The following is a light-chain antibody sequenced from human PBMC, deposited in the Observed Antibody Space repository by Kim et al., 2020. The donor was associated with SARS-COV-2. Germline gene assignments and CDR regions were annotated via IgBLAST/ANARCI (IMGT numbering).Light chain of an antibody. J-gene: IGKJ3*01. CDR2: AAS. CDR3: QQSYITPFT. CDR1: QSISSY. V-gene: IGKV1-39*01. Sequence: ASDGDRVTITCRASQSISSYLNWYQQKPGQAPKLLISAASTLQGGVPSRFSGSGSETDFTLTISSLQPDDFATYFCQQSYITPFTFGPGTKVDIK.